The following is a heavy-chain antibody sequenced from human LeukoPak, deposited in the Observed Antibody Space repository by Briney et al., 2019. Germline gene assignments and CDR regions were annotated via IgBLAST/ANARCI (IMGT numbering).Heavy chain of an antibody. J-gene: IGHJ4*02. CDR3: AGVSTPLMRLDY. Sequence: GGSLRLSCAAFGFTLSSYWMGWVRQAPGKGLEWVANIKQDGSEKYYVDSVKGRFTISRDNAKNSLYLQMNSLRAEDTAVYHCAGVSTPLMRLDYWGQGTLVTVSS. CDR1: GFTLSSYW. V-gene: IGHV3-7*01. CDR2: IKQDGSEK. D-gene: IGHD4-4*01.